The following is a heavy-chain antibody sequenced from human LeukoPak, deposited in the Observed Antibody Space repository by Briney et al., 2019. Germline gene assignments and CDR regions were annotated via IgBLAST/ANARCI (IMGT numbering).Heavy chain of an antibody. CDR1: GFTFSTTA. Sequence: GGSLRRSCAASGFTFSTTAMAWVRQAPGKGLELVAGFGGTGDIHYADSVRGRFTISRDNSKGILYLQMDSLRAEDTAVYYCAKDVLRWAFDYWGQGTLVTVSS. CDR3: AKDVLRWAFDY. D-gene: IGHD3-16*01. J-gene: IGHJ4*02. V-gene: IGHV3-23*01. CDR2: FGGTGDI.